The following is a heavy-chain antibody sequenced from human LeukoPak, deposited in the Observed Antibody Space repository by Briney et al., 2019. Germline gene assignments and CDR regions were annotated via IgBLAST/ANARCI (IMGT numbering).Heavy chain of an antibody. J-gene: IGHJ3*02. V-gene: IGHV3-30*04. CDR2: LSFDGSNK. Sequence: GGSLRLSCAASGFTFSSYAMHWVRQAPGKGLEWVAVLSFDGSNKYYADSVKGRFTISRDDSKNTLYLQMNSLRAEDTAVYYCARDPPYYYDSSAYFGAFDIWGQGTMVTVSS. CDR3: ARDPPYYYDSSAYFGAFDI. CDR1: GFTFSSYA. D-gene: IGHD3-22*01.